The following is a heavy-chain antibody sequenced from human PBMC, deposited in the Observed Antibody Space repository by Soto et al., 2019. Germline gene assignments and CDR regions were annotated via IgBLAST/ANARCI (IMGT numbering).Heavy chain of an antibody. D-gene: IGHD2-15*01. J-gene: IGHJ6*03. CDR1: GGSISSYY. CDR3: ASNYIVAHYEYDYYYYMDV. Sequence: SETLSLTCTVSGGSISSYYWSWIRQPPGKGLEWIGYIYYSGSTNYNPSLKSRVTISVDTSKNQFSLKLSSVTAADTAVYYCASNYIVAHYEYDYYYYMDVWGKGTTVTVSS. CDR2: IYYSGST. V-gene: IGHV4-59*08.